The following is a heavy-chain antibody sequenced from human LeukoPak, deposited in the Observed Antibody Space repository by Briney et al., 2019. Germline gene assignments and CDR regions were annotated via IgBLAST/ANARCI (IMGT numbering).Heavy chain of an antibody. D-gene: IGHD3-22*01. V-gene: IGHV4-34*01. CDR3: ARDLRGYQYFDY. J-gene: IGHJ4*02. CDR2: INHSGST. Sequence: PSETLSLTCAVYGGSFSGYYWSWIRQPPGKGLEWIGEINHSGSTNYNPSLKSRVTISVDTSKNQFSLKLSSVTAGDTAVYYCARDLRGYQYFDYWGQGTLVTVSS. CDR1: GGSFSGYY.